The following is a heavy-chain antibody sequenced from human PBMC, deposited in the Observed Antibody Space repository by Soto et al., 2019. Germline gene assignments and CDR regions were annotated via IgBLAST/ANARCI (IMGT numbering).Heavy chain of an antibody. V-gene: IGHV4-30-2*01. J-gene: IGHJ5*02. CDR1: GGSISSGGYS. CDR2: IYHSGST. CDR3: ARGPNWFDH. Sequence: SETLSLTCAVSGGSISSGGYSWSWIRQPPGKGLEWIGYIYHSGSTYYNPSLKSRVTISVDRSKNQFSLKLSSVTAADTAVYYCARGPNWFDHWGQGTLVNVSS.